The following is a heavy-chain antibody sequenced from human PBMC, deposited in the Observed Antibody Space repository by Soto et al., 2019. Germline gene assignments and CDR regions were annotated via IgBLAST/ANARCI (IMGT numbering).Heavy chain of an antibody. D-gene: IGHD6-13*01. CDR3: ASRIAAADNYYYYGMDV. V-gene: IGHV4-30-4*01. Sequence: QVQLQESGPGLVKPSQTLSLTCTVSGGSISSGDYYWSWIRQPPGKGLEWIGYIYYSGSTYYNPSLKSRVTISVDTSKNQFSLKLSSVTAADTAVYYYASRIAAADNYYYYGMDVWGQGTTVTVSS. CDR2: IYYSGST. CDR1: GGSISSGDYY. J-gene: IGHJ6*02.